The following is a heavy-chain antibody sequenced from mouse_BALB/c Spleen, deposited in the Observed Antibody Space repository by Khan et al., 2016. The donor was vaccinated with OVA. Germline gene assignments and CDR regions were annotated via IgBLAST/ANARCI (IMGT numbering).Heavy chain of an antibody. CDR1: GFTFNSYG. D-gene: IGHD1-1*01. Sequence: EVKLEESGGGLVQPGRSQKLSCAASGFTFNSYGMHWVRQAPEKGLGWVAYISGDSNTIYYADTVKGRFTISRDNPKNTLFLQMTSLMSEDTAMYYCATSYFYGYYFDYWGPGTTLTVS. J-gene: IGHJ2*01. V-gene: IGHV5-17*02. CDR2: ISGDSNTI. CDR3: ATSYFYGYYFDY.